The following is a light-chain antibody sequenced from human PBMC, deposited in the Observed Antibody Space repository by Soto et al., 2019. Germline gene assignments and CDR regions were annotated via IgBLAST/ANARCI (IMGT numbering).Light chain of an antibody. J-gene: IGLJ3*02. CDR2: DVS. CDR3: TSYTSSSTQV. Sequence: QSVLTQPASVSGSPGQSITISCTGTSSDVGGYNYVSWYQQHPGKAPKLMIYDVSNRPSGVSNRFSGSKSGNTAALTISGLQAEDEADYYCTSYTSSSTQVFGGGTQRTVL. V-gene: IGLV2-14*01. CDR1: SSDVGGYNY.